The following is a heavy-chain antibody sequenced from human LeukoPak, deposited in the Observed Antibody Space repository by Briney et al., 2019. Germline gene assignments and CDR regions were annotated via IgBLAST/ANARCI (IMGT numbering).Heavy chain of an antibody. Sequence: SETLSLTCTVSVGSISSYYWSWIRQPPGKGLEWIGYIYYSGSTNYNPSLKSRVTISVDTSKNQFSLKLSSVTAADTAVYYCARAVRRDDFDIWGQGTMVTVSS. CDR2: IYYSGST. D-gene: IGHD3-16*02. CDR1: VGSISSYY. CDR3: ARAVRRDDFDI. J-gene: IGHJ3*02. V-gene: IGHV4-59*01.